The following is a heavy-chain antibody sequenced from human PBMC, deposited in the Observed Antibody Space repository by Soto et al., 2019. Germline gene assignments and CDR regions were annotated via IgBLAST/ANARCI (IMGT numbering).Heavy chain of an antibody. CDR1: GFPFGDYG. Sequence: GGALRLSCAAPGFPFGDYGMSWVRPAPGKGLEWVSGINWNGGSTGYADSVKGRFTISRDNAKNSLYLQMNSLRAEDTALYYCARLYSSGWYGPGRYWGQGTLVTVSS. CDR3: ARLYSSGWYGPGRY. J-gene: IGHJ4*02. V-gene: IGHV3-20*04. D-gene: IGHD6-19*01. CDR2: INWNGGST.